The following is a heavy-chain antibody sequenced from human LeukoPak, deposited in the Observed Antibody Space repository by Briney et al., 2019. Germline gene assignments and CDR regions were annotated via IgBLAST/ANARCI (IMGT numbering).Heavy chain of an antibody. J-gene: IGHJ5*02. D-gene: IGHD5-24*01. CDR3: ARGRGRDGYNRNWFDT. V-gene: IGHV4-59*01. Sequence: KPSETLSLTCTVSGGSISTYYWSWIRQPPGKGLEWIGYIYYSGATNYNPSLKSRVTISVDTSKDQFSLKLSSVTAADTAVYYCARGRGRDGYNRNWFDTWGQGTLVTVSS. CDR1: GGSISTYY. CDR2: IYYSGAT.